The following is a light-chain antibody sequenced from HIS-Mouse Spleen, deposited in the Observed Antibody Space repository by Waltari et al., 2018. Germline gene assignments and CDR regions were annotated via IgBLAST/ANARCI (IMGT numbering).Light chain of an antibody. J-gene: IGLJ2*01. CDR3: SSYTSSSFNVV. CDR2: DVS. CDR1: SSYVGGYNY. Sequence: QSALTQPASVSGSPGQSITISCTGTSSYVGGYNYFSWYPQHPAKAPKLVMYDVSNRTSGVSNRFSGSKSGNTASLTITGLQAEDEADYYCSSYTSSSFNVVFGGGTKLTVL. V-gene: IGLV2-14*03.